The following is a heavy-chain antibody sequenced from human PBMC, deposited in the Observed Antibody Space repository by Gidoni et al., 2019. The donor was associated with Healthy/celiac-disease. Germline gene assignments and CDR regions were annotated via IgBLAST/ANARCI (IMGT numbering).Heavy chain of an antibody. Sequence: QVQLVESGGVVVQPGRSLILSCAASGFTFSSYAMHWVRQAPGKGLEWVAVISYDGSNKYYADSVKGRFTITRDNSKNTLYLQMNSLRAEDTAVYYCARAIAAAVTNWFDPWGQGTLVTVSS. V-gene: IGHV3-30-3*01. CDR1: GFTFSSYA. CDR2: ISYDGSNK. CDR3: ARAIAAAVTNWFDP. D-gene: IGHD6-13*01. J-gene: IGHJ5*02.